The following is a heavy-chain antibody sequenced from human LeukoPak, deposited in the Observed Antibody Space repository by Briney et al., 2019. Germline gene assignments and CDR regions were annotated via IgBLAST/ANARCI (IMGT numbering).Heavy chain of an antibody. CDR3: ARVRYCSGGSCYSGDI. D-gene: IGHD2-15*01. CDR1: GGSISSGGYY. J-gene: IGHJ3*02. CDR2: IYHSGST. V-gene: IGHV4-30-2*01. Sequence: SETLSFTCTVSGGSISSGGYYCSWIRQPPGKGLEWIGYIYHSGSTYYNPSLKSRVTISVDRSKNQFSLKLSSVTAADTAVYYCARVRYCSGGSCYSGDIWGQGTMVTVSS.